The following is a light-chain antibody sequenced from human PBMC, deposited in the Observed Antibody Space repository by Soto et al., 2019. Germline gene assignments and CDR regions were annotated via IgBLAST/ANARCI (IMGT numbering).Light chain of an antibody. J-gene: IGKJ5*01. V-gene: IGKV3D-15*01. Sequence: IGMTQSPATLSLSPGERATLSFMASQSVGSNLAWYQQRPGQSPRLLIYGASTRASGIPARISGSGSGTEFTLTISSLQSEDFAVYYCQQYDYWQLSFGQGTRLEIK. CDR1: QSVGSN. CDR2: GAS. CDR3: QQYDYWQLS.